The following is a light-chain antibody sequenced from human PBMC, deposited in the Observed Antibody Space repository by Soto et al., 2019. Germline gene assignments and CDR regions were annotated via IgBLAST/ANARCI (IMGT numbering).Light chain of an antibody. V-gene: IGKV1-9*01. CDR1: QGVSSY. CDR3: QQLNSYPQT. CDR2: AAS. J-gene: IGKJ2*01. Sequence: IELTQSPSSLSASVGDRVTISCRASQGVSSYFAWYQQKPGKAPKLLIYAASTLQSGVPSRFSGSGSGTDFTLTISSLQPEDFASYYCQQLNSYPQTFGQGTKLEIK.